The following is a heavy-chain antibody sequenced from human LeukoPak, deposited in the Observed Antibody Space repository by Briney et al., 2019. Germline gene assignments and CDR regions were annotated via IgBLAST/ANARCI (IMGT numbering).Heavy chain of an antibody. CDR1: GGTFSDYA. Sequence: SVKVSCKASGGTFSDYALNWVRQAPGQGLEWMGVFIPILGTANSTQKFQGRVTITADISTNTVYMELSSLRSEDTAVYYCARVISSSWYRLDPWGQGTLVTVSS. D-gene: IGHD6-13*01. CDR2: FIPILGTA. CDR3: ARVISSSWYRLDP. J-gene: IGHJ5*02. V-gene: IGHV1-69*10.